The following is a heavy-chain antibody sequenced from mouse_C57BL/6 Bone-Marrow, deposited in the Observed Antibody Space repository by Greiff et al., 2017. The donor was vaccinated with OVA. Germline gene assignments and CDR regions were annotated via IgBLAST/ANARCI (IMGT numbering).Heavy chain of an antibody. CDR2: INPNNGGT. CDR3: ARSTTDWYFDV. V-gene: IGHV1-18*01. J-gene: IGHJ1*03. D-gene: IGHD1-1*01. CDR1: GYTFTDYN. Sequence: EVQLQQSGPELVKPGASVKIPCKASGYTFTDYNMDWVKQSHGKSLEWIGDINPNNGGTIYNQKFKGKATLTVDKSSSTAYMELRSLTSEDTAVYYCARSTTDWYFDVWGTGTTVTVSP.